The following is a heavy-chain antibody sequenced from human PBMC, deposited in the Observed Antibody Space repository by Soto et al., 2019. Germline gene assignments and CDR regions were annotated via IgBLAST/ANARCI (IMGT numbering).Heavy chain of an antibody. Sequence: QVQLVQSGAEVKKPGSSVKVSCKASGGTFNTYSISWVRQAPGQGLEWMGGSLPIFVTAHYAQNFQVRVTSTADESTSTAYMELRSLRSDDTAVYYCARGGLYPKSSYFYGMAVWGQGTTVTVSS. CDR2: SLPIFVTA. J-gene: IGHJ6*02. D-gene: IGHD2-8*01. CDR1: GGTFNTYS. V-gene: IGHV1-69*01. CDR3: ARGGLYPKSSYFYGMAV.